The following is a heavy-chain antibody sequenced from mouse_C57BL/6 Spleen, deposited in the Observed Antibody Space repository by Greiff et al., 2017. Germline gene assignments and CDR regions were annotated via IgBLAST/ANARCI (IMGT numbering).Heavy chain of an antibody. CDR3: ASTAYYSNWYFDV. V-gene: IGHV1-61*01. J-gene: IGHJ1*03. D-gene: IGHD2-5*01. CDR1: GYTFTSYW. CDR2: IYPSDSET. Sequence: QVQLKQPGAELVRPGSSVKLSCKASGYTFTSYWMDWVKQRPGQGLEWIGNIYPSDSETHYNQKFKDKATLTVDKSSSTAYMQLSSLTSEDSAVYYCASTAYYSNWYFDVWGTGTTVTVSS.